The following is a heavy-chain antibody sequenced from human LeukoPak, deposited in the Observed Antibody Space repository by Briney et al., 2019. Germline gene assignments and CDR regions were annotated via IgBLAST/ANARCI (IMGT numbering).Heavy chain of an antibody. D-gene: IGHD6-25*01. J-gene: IGHJ4*02. CDR3: ARGYSSGWPDF. CDR2: IYGGGST. CDR1: GVTVSSHY. V-gene: IGHV3-53*01. Sequence: PGGSLRLSCAVSGVTVSSHYMSWVRQAPGKGLEWVSVIYGGGSTYYADSVRGRFTISRDNSKNTLYLQMNSLRAEDTAVYFCARGYSSGWPDFWGQGTLVTVSS.